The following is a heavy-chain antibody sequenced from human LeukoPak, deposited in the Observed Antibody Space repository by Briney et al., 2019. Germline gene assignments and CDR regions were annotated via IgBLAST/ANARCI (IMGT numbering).Heavy chain of an antibody. Sequence: PSETLSLTCAVYGGSFSGYYWSWIRQPPGKGLEWIGEINHSGSTNYNPSLKSRVTISVDASKNQFSLKLSSVTAADAAVYYCARVTPHGSGYYSDFDYWGQGTLVTVSS. V-gene: IGHV4-34*01. J-gene: IGHJ4*02. D-gene: IGHD3-22*01. CDR1: GGSFSGYY. CDR2: INHSGST. CDR3: ARVTPHGSGYYSDFDY.